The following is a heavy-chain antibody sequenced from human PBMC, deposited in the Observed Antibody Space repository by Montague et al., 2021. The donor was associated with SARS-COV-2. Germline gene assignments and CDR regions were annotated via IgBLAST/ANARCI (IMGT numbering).Heavy chain of an antibody. Sequence: SETLSLTCAVYTEAFNGYYWTWIRQPPGKGLEWIGEVSHPGSAKYNPSLKSRVTISVDTYRKQVPLRLTPVTAADTATYYCARGVYNRVLFVVSPRYYFHYWGQGNMVAVSA. V-gene: IGHV4-34*01. CDR1: TEAFNGYY. D-gene: IGHD3-10*01. CDR2: VSHPGSA. CDR3: ARGVYNRVLFVVSPRYYFHY. J-gene: IGHJ4*01.